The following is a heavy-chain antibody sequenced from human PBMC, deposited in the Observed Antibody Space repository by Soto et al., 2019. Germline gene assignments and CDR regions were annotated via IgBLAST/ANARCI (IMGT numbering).Heavy chain of an antibody. CDR3: ARNILGGTTDY. CDR2: INSVNDHT. CDR1: GYSFITHA. Sequence: VKVSCKASGYSFITHAMHWVRQAPGQGLEWVGWINSVNDHTIYSEKFQGRVTITSDTSATTAYMELSSLTSEDTAIYYCARNILGGTTDYWGQGTLVTVSS. D-gene: IGHD1-7*01. V-gene: IGHV1-3*01. J-gene: IGHJ4*02.